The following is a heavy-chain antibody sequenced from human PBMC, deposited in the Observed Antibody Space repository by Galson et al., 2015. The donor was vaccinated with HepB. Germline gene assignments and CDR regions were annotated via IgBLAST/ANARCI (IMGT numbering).Heavy chain of an antibody. V-gene: IGHV1-69*08. CDR2: VIPMVDTA. Sequence: SVKVSCKASGGTYSSYTISWVRQAPGQGLEWMGRVIPMVDTANYAQKFLGRVTLTADKATNTAYMEVSGLTSEDTAVYYCARERYSDRTGYWGPFDSWAQGTLVTVSS. J-gene: IGHJ4*02. CDR1: GGTYSSYT. D-gene: IGHD3-22*01. CDR3: ARERYSDRTGYWGPFDS.